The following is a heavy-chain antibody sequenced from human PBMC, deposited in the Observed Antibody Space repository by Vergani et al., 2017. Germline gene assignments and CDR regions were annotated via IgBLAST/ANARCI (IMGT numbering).Heavy chain of an antibody. CDR2: IYYNGNT. CDR3: ARGRLGDLSLRTFDY. D-gene: IGHD3-16*02. J-gene: IGHJ4*02. Sequence: QVQLQESVPGLVKPSQTLSRTCTVSGGSISSGDYYWSWIRQPPGKGLEWIGYIYYNGNTYYNPSLKSRVTISVDTSKNQFSLKLSSVTAADTAVYYCARGRLGDLSLRTFDYWGQGTIVTVSS. V-gene: IGHV4-30-4*08. CDR1: GGSISSGDYY.